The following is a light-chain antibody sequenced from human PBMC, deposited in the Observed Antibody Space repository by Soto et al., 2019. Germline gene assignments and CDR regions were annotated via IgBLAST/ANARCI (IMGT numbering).Light chain of an antibody. V-gene: IGLV1-51*01. J-gene: IGLJ3*02. CDR1: TSNIENNF. CDR3: GTWDSNLSAVV. Sequence: QSVLTQPPSVSAAPGQKVTISCSGSTSNIENNFVSWYQQFPGTAPKLLIYDDNKRPSGIPDRFSVSKSGTSATLGITGFQTGDEADYYCGTWDSNLSAVVFGGGTKLTVL. CDR2: DDN.